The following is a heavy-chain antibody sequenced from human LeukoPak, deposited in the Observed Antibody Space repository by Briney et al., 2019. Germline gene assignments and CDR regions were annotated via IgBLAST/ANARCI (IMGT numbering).Heavy chain of an antibody. D-gene: IGHD3-22*01. CDR1: GGSISSSSYY. V-gene: IGHV4-39*07. J-gene: IGHJ3*01. Sequence: TSETLSLTCTVSGGSISSSSYYWGWIRQPPGKGLEWIGEINHSGSTNYNPSLKSRVTISVDTSKNQFSLKLTSVTAADTAVYYCARLDHYDSSGYRKDGFDLWGQGTRVTVSS. CDR2: INHSGST. CDR3: ARLDHYDSSGYRKDGFDL.